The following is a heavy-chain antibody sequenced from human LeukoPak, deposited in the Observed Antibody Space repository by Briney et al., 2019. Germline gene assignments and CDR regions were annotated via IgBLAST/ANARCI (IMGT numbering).Heavy chain of an antibody. Sequence: GGSLRLSCAASGFTFSSYWMSWVRQAPGKGLEGVANIKQDGREKYYVDSVKGRFTISRDNGKTSLYLQMNSLRTEDTAVYSCARLGRGPLDFEVAKDYLDYWGQGTLFTVSS. V-gene: IGHV3-7*01. CDR2: IKQDGREK. J-gene: IGHJ4*02. CDR1: GFTFSSYW. CDR3: ARLGRGPLDFEVAKDYLDY. D-gene: IGHD3-3*01.